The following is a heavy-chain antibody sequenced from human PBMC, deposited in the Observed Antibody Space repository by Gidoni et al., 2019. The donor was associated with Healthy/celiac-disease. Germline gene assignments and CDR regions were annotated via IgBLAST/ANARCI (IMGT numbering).Heavy chain of an antibody. J-gene: IGHJ4*02. CDR3: ARELYGDYAY. V-gene: IGHV3-48*01. D-gene: IGHD4-17*01. Sequence: EVQLVESGGGLVQPGGSLRCACAASGFTFSSYSMDWVRQAPGKGLEWVSYIRSSSSTIYYADSVNGRFTISRDNAKNSLYLQMNSLRAEDTAVYYCARELYGDYAYWGQGTLVTVSS. CDR2: IRSSSSTI. CDR1: GFTFSSYS.